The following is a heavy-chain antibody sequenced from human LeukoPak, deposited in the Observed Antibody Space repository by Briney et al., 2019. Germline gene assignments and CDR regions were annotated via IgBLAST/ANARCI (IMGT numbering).Heavy chain of an antibody. Sequence: SETLSLTCAVYGGSFSGYYWSWIRQPPGKGLEWVGEINHSGSTNYNPSLKSRVTISVDTSKNQFSLKLSSVTAADTAVYYCASGRRNSGYYPYNWFDPWGQGTLVTVSS. CDR1: GGSFSGYY. CDR3: ASGRRNSGYYPYNWFDP. D-gene: IGHD3-22*01. V-gene: IGHV4-34*01. J-gene: IGHJ5*02. CDR2: INHSGST.